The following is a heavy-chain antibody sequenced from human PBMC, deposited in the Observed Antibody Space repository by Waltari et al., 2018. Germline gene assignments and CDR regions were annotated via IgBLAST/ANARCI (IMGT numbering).Heavy chain of an antibody. V-gene: IGHV3-23*01. J-gene: IGHJ3*02. CDR2: VGGGGDDP. CDR3: AKDGVARNGIYDPFDI. CDR1: GFSFSVYS. Sequence: EVQLLESGGGLIQPGGSLSLSCTASGFSFSVYSVSWVRQAPGKGLEWVSVVGGGGDDPYYTDSVKGRFTISRDNSKNTLYLQMSSLRAEDTAVYYCAKDGVARNGIYDPFDIWGQGTMVIVS. D-gene: IGHD1-1*01.